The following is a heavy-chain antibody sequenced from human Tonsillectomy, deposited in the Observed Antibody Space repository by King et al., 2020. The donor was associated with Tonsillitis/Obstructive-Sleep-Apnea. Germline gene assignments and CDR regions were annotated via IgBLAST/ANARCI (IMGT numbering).Heavy chain of an antibody. CDR2: INHIGSN. J-gene: IGHJ5*02. D-gene: IGHD2-2*01. Sequence: HVQLQQWGAGLLKPSETLSLTCAVYGGSFSGYYWSWIRQPPGKGLEWIGEINHIGSNNYNPSLKSRVTISVDTSKNQFSLKLSSVTAADTAVYYCATGYCSSTTCSSTDWFDPWGQGTLVTVSS. CDR1: GGSFSGYY. V-gene: IGHV4-34*01. CDR3: ATGYCSSTTCSSTDWFDP.